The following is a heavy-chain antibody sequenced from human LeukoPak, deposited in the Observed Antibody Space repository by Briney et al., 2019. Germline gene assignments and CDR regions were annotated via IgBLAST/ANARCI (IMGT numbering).Heavy chain of an antibody. V-gene: IGHV3-30-3*01. CDR3: ARDRTNYYDFDY. J-gene: IGHJ4*02. CDR1: GFTFSSYA. D-gene: IGHD3-22*01. Sequence: GGSLRLSCAASGFTFSSYAMHWVRQAPGKGLEWVGVISYDGSNKYYADSVKGRFTISRDNSKHTLYLQMNSLRAEDTAVYYCARDRTNYYDFDYWGQGTLVTVSS. CDR2: ISYDGSNK.